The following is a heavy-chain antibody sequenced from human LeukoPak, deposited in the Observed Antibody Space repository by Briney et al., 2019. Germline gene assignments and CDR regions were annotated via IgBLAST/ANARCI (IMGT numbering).Heavy chain of an antibody. CDR3: AKDRSGSSYGSFDS. D-gene: IGHD1-26*01. Sequence: GGSLRLSCAASGFTFSSYWMSWVRQAPGKGLEWVANIKQDGSEKYYVDSVKGRFTISRDNAKNSLYLQMNSLRAEDTAVFYCAKDRSGSSYGSFDSWGQGTLVTVSS. J-gene: IGHJ4*02. CDR2: IKQDGSEK. CDR1: GFTFSSYW. V-gene: IGHV3-7*05.